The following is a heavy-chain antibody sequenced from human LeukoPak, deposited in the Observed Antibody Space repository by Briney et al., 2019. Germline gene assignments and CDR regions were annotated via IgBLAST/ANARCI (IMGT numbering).Heavy chain of an antibody. CDR3: ARDPNYGGNRYYFDY. CDR2: MYSSGST. Sequence: PSETLSLTCTVSGGSISNYHWSWIRQSPAKGLEWIGYMYSSGSTNYNPSLKSRVTISVDTSKNQFSLKLSSVTAADTAVYYCARDPNYGGNRYYFDYWGQGILVTVSS. V-gene: IGHV4-59*01. CDR1: GGSISNYH. D-gene: IGHD4-23*01. J-gene: IGHJ4*02.